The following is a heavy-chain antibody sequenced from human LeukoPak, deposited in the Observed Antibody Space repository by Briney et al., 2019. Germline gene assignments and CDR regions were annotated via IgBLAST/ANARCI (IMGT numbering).Heavy chain of an antibody. CDR1: GGSISSGSYY. CDR2: IYSSGST. Sequence: PSQTLSLTCTVSGGSISSGSYYWSWIRQPAGKGLEWIGRIYSSGSTNYNPSLKSRVTISVDTSKNQFSLKLSSVTAADTAVYYCAREQARWRREYYFDYWGQGTLVTVSS. V-gene: IGHV4-61*02. CDR3: AREQARWRREYYFDY. J-gene: IGHJ4*02. D-gene: IGHD3-10*01.